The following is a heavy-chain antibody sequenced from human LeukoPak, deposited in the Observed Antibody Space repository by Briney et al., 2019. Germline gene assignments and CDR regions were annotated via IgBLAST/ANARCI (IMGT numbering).Heavy chain of an antibody. CDR3: ARGATDY. CDR1: GGSVSSGSYY. V-gene: IGHV4-61*01. Sequence: KPSQTLSLTCTVSGGSVSSGSYYWSWIRQPPGKGLEWIGYIYYSGSTNYNPSLKSRVTISVDTSKNQFSLKLSSVTAADTAVYYCARGATDYWGQGTLVTVSS. CDR2: IYYSGST. J-gene: IGHJ4*02.